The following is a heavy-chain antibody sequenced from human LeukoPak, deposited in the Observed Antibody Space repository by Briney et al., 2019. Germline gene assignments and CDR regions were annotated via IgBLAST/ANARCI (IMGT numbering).Heavy chain of an antibody. J-gene: IGHJ3*02. Sequence: PSETLSLTCTVSGGSISSYYWSWIRQPRGKGLEWIGYIYYSGSTNYNPSLKSRVTISVDTSKNQFSLKLSSVTAADTAVYYCARNLVVVTAIHAFDIWGQGTMVTVSS. CDR1: GGSISSYY. V-gene: IGHV4-59*08. CDR3: ARNLVVVTAIHAFDI. D-gene: IGHD2-21*02. CDR2: IYYSGST.